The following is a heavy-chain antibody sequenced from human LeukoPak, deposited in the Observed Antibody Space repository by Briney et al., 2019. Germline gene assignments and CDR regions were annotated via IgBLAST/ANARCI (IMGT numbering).Heavy chain of an antibody. CDR2: IYHSGGT. J-gene: IGHJ5*02. CDR1: GHSISSGYY. CDR3: ARSNYDFWSGYLNWFDP. V-gene: IGHV4-38-2*01. Sequence: PSETLSLTCAVSGHSISSGYYWGWIRQPPGKGLEWIGSIYHSGGTYYNPSLKRRVTISINTSKNQFSLKLSSVTAADTAVHYCARSNYDFWSGYLNWFDPWGQGILVTVSS. D-gene: IGHD3-3*01.